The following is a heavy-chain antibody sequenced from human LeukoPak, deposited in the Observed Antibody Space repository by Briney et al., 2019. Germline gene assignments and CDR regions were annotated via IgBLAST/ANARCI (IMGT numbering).Heavy chain of an antibody. Sequence: EASVKVSCKASGYTFTSYGISLVRQAPGQGLEWMGWISANNGNTNYAEKLQGRVTMTTDTSTRTVYMELRSLRSGDTAVYYCARGYYDGSGYYVYWGQGTLVTVSS. CDR2: ISANNGNT. CDR3: ARGYYDGSGYYVY. V-gene: IGHV1-18*01. CDR1: GYTFTSYG. D-gene: IGHD3-22*01. J-gene: IGHJ4*02.